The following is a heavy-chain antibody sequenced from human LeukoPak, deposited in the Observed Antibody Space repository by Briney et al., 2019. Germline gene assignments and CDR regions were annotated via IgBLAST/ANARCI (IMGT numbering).Heavy chain of an antibody. CDR1: RYTFTGYY. D-gene: IGHD5-18*01. CDR3: ARDWARTWIQHGENWFDP. V-gene: IGHV1-2*06. CDR2: INPNSGGT. Sequence: ASVKVSCNASRYTFTGYYMHWVRQAPGQGLEWMGRINPNSGGTNYAQKFQGRVTMTRDTSISTAYMELSRLRSDDTAVYYCARDWARTWIQHGENWFDPWGQGTLVTVSS. J-gene: IGHJ5*02.